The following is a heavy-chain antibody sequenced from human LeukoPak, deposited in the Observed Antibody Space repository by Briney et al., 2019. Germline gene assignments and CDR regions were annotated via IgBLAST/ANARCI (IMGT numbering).Heavy chain of an antibody. CDR1: GFTFSSYG. CDR2: IWYDGSNK. Sequence: PGGSLRLSCAASGFTFSSYGMHWVRQAPGKGLEWVAVIWYDGSNKYYADSVKGRFTISRDNSKNTLYLQMSSLRAEDTAVYYCARDRQYSSSWRIFDYWGQGTLVTVSS. J-gene: IGHJ4*02. D-gene: IGHD6-13*01. CDR3: ARDRQYSSSWRIFDY. V-gene: IGHV3-33*01.